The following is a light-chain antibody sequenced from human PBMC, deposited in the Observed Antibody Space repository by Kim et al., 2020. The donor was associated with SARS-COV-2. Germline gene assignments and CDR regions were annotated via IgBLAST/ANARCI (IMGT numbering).Light chain of an antibody. J-gene: IGLJ3*02. CDR3: SSYAGSNNLV. Sequence: GQAVTASCTGTSMSVGGYNYVSWYQQHPGKAPKLMIYEVSKRPSGVPDRFSGSKSGNTASLTVSGLQAEDEADYYCSSYAGSNNLVFGGGTQLTVL. CDR2: EVS. V-gene: IGLV2-8*01. CDR1: SMSVGGYNY.